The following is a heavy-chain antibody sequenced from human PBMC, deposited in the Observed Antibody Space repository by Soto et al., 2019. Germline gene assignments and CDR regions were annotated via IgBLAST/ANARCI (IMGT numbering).Heavy chain of an antibody. D-gene: IGHD5-12*01. CDR2: ISGSGGST. V-gene: IGHV3-23*01. J-gene: IGHJ4*02. Sequence: EVQLLESGGGLVQPGGSLRLSCAASGFTFSSYAMSWVRQAPGKGLEWVSAISGSGGSTYYADSVKGRFTISRDNSKNTLYLQMNSLRAEDTAVYYPAKAGYSGYDLTSDYWGQGTLVTVSS. CDR3: AKAGYSGYDLTSDY. CDR1: GFTFSSYA.